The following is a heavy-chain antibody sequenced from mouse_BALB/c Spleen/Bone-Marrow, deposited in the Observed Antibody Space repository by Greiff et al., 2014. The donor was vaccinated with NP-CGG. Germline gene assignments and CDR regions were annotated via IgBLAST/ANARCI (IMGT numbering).Heavy chain of an antibody. J-gene: IGHJ4*01. Sequence: EVQLVESGGGLVQPGGSRKLSCAASGFTFSSFGMHWVRQAPEKGLEWVAYISSGSSTIYYADTVKGRFTISRDNPTNTLFPQMTSLRSEDTAMYYCTRKGALITHYYAMDYWGQGTSVTVSS. D-gene: IGHD2-4*01. CDR2: ISSGSSTI. CDR1: GFTFSSFG. CDR3: TRKGALITHYYAMDY. V-gene: IGHV5-17*02.